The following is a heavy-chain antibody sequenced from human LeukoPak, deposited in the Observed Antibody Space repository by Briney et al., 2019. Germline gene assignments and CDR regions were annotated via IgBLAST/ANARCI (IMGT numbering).Heavy chain of an antibody. V-gene: IGHV3-23*01. Sequence: GGSLRLSCAVSGITLSNYGMSWVRQAPGKGLEWVAGISGSGGSTNYADSVKGRFSISRDNGKNSLYLHMSSLRAEDTAVYYCARDPPALEDFDYWGQGTQVTVSS. CDR3: ARDPPALEDFDY. CDR2: ISGSGGST. CDR1: GITLSNYG. J-gene: IGHJ4*02.